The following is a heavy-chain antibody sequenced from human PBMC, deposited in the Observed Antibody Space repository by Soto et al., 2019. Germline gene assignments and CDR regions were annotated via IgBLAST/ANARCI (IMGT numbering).Heavy chain of an antibody. D-gene: IGHD4-17*01. CDR1: GGSISSYY. V-gene: IGHV4-59*01. Sequence: SETLSLTCTVSGGSISSYYWSWIRQPPGKGLEWIGYIYYSGSTNYNPSLKSRVTISVDTSKNQFSLKLSSVTAADTAVYYCARGHYEAVFRFDYWGQGTLVTVSS. J-gene: IGHJ4*02. CDR3: ARGHYEAVFRFDY. CDR2: IYYSGST.